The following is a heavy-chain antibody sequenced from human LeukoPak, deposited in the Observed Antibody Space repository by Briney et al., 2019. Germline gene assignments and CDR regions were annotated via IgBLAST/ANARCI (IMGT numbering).Heavy chain of an antibody. D-gene: IGHD3-10*01. V-gene: IGHV4-39*01. CDR3: ARHEARGFDY. CDR2: IYYSGST. Sequence: ASETLSLTCTVSGGSISSSSYYWGWIRQPPGKGLEWIGSIYYSGSTYYNPSLKSRVTISVDTSKNQFSLKLSSVTAADTAVYYCARHEARGFDYWGQGTLVTVSS. CDR1: GGSISSSSYY. J-gene: IGHJ4*02.